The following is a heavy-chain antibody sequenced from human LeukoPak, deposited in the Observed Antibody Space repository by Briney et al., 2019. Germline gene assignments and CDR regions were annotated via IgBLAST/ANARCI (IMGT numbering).Heavy chain of an antibody. CDR1: GYTFITHG. V-gene: IGHV1-18*01. CDR3: ARGRLRYLDWTRAYSDY. Sequence: ASVTVSCKASGYTFITHGLTWVRQAPGQGLEWMGWISAYNGNTIYAQTLQDRLTMTTDTSTSTAYMELRSPRSDDTAVYYCARGRLRYLDWTRAYSDYWGQGTLVTVSS. D-gene: IGHD3-9*01. J-gene: IGHJ4*02. CDR2: ISAYNGNT.